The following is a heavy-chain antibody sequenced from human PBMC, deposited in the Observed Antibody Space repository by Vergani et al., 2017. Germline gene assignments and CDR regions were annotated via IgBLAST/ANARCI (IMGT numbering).Heavy chain of an antibody. V-gene: IGHV4-61*01. CDR2: IYYSGST. CDR1: GGSVSSGSYY. J-gene: IGHJ4*02. D-gene: IGHD4-23*01. Sequence: QVQLQESGPGLVKPSETLSLTCTVSGGSVSSGSYYWSWIRQPPGKGLEWIGYIYYSGSTNYNPSLKSRVTISVDTSKNQFSLQLNSVTPEDTAVYYCARASLGNSVDYWGQGTLVTVSS. CDR3: ARASLGNSVDY.